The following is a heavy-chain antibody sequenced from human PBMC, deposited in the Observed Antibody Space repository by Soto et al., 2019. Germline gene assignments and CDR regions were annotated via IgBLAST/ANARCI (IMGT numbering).Heavy chain of an antibody. J-gene: IGHJ5*02. CDR1: GFSFTGYY. V-gene: IGHV1-2*02. CDR2: INAHSGGT. D-gene: IGHD6-6*01. Sequence: QVQLVQSGAAVKKPGASVKVSCKASGFSFTGYYIHWLRQAPGQGLEWMGWINAHSGGTEYAQKFQGRVTLTRDTSIATAYLTLTSLTSDDTALYYCAKDLTRQLAYWLDPWGQGTQVTASS. CDR3: AKDLTRQLAYWLDP.